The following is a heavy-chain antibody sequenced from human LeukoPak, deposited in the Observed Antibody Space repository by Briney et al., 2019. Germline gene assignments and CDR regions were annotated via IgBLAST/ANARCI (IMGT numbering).Heavy chain of an antibody. V-gene: IGHV3-23*01. J-gene: IGHJ6*03. D-gene: IGHD3-3*01. Sequence: PGGSLRLSCAASGFTFSSYAMSWVRQAPGKGLEWVSAISGSGGSTYYADSVKGRFTISRDNSKNTLYLQMNSLRAEDTAVYYCAKDSITIFGVVTENYYYYMDVWGKGTTVTVSS. CDR2: ISGSGGST. CDR1: GFTFSSYA. CDR3: AKDSITIFGVVTENYYYYMDV.